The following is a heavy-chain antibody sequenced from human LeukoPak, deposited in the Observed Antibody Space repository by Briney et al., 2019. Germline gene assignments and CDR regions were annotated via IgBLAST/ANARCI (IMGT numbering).Heavy chain of an antibody. J-gene: IGHJ4*02. Sequence: GGSLRLSCAASGFTFSNYWMHWVRQAPGKGLVWVSRIKSDGRTTYYADSVKGRFTISRDNAKNTLDLQMSSLRAEDTAVYYCARVDCSGGSCYFDYWGQGTLVTVSS. CDR1: GFTFSNYW. D-gene: IGHD2-15*01. V-gene: IGHV3-74*01. CDR2: IKSDGRTT. CDR3: ARVDCSGGSCYFDY.